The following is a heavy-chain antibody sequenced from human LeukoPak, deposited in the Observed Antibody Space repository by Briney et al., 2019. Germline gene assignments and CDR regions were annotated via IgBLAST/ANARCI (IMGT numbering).Heavy chain of an antibody. CDR2: ISSSSSYI. CDR3: ARDRLPYVLRFLAIFDY. Sequence: GGSLRLSCAASGFTFSSYSMNWVRQAPGKGLEWVSSISSSSSYIYYADSVKGRFTISRDNAKNSLYLQMNSLRAEDTAVYYCARDRLPYVLRFLAIFDYWGQGTLVTVSS. CDR1: GFTFSSYS. J-gene: IGHJ4*02. D-gene: IGHD3-3*01. V-gene: IGHV3-21*01.